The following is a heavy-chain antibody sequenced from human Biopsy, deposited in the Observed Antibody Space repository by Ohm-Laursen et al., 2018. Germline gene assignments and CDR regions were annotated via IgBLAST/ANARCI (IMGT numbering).Heavy chain of an antibody. J-gene: IGHJ4*02. D-gene: IGHD1-26*01. CDR1: GGSISNYF. V-gene: IGHV4-59*01. CDR3: ALGGGSYVNFDY. Sequence: SETLSLTCAVSGGSISNYFWLWIRQPSGKGLVWIGYFRFEDRTSYNSYLKSRVTISADTSKNQFSLRLSSVTAADTAVYYCALGGGSYVNFDYWGQGTLVTVSS. CDR2: FRFEDRT.